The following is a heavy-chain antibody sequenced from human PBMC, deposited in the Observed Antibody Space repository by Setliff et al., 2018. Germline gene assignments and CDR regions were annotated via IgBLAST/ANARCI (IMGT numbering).Heavy chain of an antibody. D-gene: IGHD1-26*01. Sequence: SETLSLTCTVSGASINSGTYYWAWIRQPPGKGLEWIGRIHYSGTTYYNASLKSRVTMSVDTSKNQFSLNLSSVTAADTAVYHCARTGTYRYFDYWGQGALVTVSS. J-gene: IGHJ4*02. V-gene: IGHV4-39*01. CDR2: IHYSGTT. CDR1: GASINSGTYY. CDR3: ARTGTYRYFDY.